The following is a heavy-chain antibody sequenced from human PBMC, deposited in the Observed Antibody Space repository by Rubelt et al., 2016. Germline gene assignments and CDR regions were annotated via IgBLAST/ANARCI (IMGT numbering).Heavy chain of an antibody. CDR1: GFRW. V-gene: IGHV3-7*01. CDR3: ARDPYDSGGYGAFDI. J-gene: IGHJ3*02. CDR2: IKQDGSEK. Sequence: DVQLVQSGGGLVQPGGSLRLSCAGSGFRWMNWVRQAPGKGLEWVAIIKQDGSEKNYVASVKGRFLISRDNGNHSLHLLMDSLGVDDTGVYDCARDPYDSGGYGAFDIWGQGTMVTVSS. D-gene: IGHD3-22*01.